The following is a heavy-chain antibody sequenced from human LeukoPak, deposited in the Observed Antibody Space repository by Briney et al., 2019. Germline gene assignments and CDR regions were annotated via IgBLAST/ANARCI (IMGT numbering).Heavy chain of an antibody. D-gene: IGHD5-12*01. CDR3: AKSYNGYESKPDY. Sequence: GGSLRLSCAASGFTFSSYAMSWVRQAPGKGLEWVSSISNSGGRTFYTDSVKGRFTIFRDNSKITLYLQMNSLRAEDTAVYYCAKSYNGYESKPDYWGQGTLVTVSS. J-gene: IGHJ4*02. V-gene: IGHV3-23*01. CDR2: ISNSGGRT. CDR1: GFTFSSYA.